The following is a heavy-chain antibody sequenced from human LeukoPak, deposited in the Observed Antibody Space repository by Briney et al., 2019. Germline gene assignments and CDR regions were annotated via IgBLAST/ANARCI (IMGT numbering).Heavy chain of an antibody. CDR2: ISAYNGNT. CDR1: GYTFTSYG. V-gene: IGHV1-18*01. CDR3: ARGYYDFWSGYFGPLVY. D-gene: IGHD3-3*01. Sequence: ASVKVSCKASGYTFTSYGISWVRQAPGQGLEWMGWISAYNGNTNYAQKLQGRVTMTTDTSTSTAYMELRSLRSDDTAVYYCARGYYDFWSGYFGPLVYWGQGTLVTVSS. J-gene: IGHJ4*02.